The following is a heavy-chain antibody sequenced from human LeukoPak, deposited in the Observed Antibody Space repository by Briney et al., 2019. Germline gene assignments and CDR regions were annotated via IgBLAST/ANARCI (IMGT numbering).Heavy chain of an antibody. CDR3: AREALEMATIRGAYMDV. J-gene: IGHJ6*03. V-gene: IGHV3-30*04. D-gene: IGHD5-24*01. CDR2: ISYDGSNK. CDR1: GFTFSNYA. Sequence: GGSLRLSCAASGFTFSNYAMHWVRQAPGKGLEWVAVISYDGSNKYYADSVKGRFTISRDNSKNTLYLQMNSLRAEDTAVYYCAREALEMATIRGAYMDVWGKGTTVTVSS.